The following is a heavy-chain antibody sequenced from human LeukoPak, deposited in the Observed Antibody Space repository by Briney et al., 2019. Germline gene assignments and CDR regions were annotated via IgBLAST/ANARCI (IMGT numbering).Heavy chain of an antibody. D-gene: IGHD7-27*01. J-gene: IGHJ4*02. CDR3: ARELESGASRYFDT. V-gene: IGHV3-74*01. CDR2: INSDASST. Sequence: GGSLRLSCAASGFTFSSYWMHWVRQPPGKGLVWVSLINSDASSTNYADSVKGRLTISRDNSRNTLYLQLNGLRHEDSAVYFCARELESGASRYFDTWGQGTQVTVSS. CDR1: GFTFSSYW.